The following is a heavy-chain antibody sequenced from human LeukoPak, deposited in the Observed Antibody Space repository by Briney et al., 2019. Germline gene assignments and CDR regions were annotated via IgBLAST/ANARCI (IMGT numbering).Heavy chain of an antibody. CDR2: IYPGDSDT. V-gene: IGHV5-51*01. CDR3: ARDYSGYAYDAFDI. D-gene: IGHD5-12*01. J-gene: IGHJ3*02. CDR1: GYSFTSYW. Sequence: GESLNISCKGSGYSFTSYWIGLVRETPGKGLEWMGIIYPGDSDTRYSPSFQGQVTISAHKSISTAYLQWSSLKASDTAMYYCARDYSGYAYDAFDIWGQGTMVTVSS.